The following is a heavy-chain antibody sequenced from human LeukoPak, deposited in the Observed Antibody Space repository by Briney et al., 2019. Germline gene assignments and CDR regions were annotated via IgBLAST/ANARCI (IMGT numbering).Heavy chain of an antibody. Sequence: PSETLSLTCAVSGGSISSGDYFWSWLRQPPGKGLEWIGYIYYSGSTYYNPSLKSRVTISVDTSKNQFSLKLSSVTAADTAVYYCARTHGDYAETHYFDYWGQGTLVTVSS. V-gene: IGHV4-30-4*01. CDR2: IYYSGST. D-gene: IGHD4-17*01. J-gene: IGHJ4*02. CDR1: GGSISSGDYF. CDR3: ARTHGDYAETHYFDY.